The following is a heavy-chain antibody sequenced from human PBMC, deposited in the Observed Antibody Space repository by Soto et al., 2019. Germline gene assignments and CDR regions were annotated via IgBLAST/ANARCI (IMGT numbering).Heavy chain of an antibody. CDR3: ASDYSDSGSYYSLGSFDF. CDR2: IKYDGREK. V-gene: IGHV3-7*01. D-gene: IGHD3-10*01. Sequence: LRLSCAASGFTFSRYWMGWVRQAPGRGLEWVANIKYDGREKYHVDSVKGRFTTSRDNAQNSLYLQMNSLRAEDTAVYYCASDYSDSGSYYSLGSFDFWGQGTMVTVSS. J-gene: IGHJ3*01. CDR1: GFTFSRYW.